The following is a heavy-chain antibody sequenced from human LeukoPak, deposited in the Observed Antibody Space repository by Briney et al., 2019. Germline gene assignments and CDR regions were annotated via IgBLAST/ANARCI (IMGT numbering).Heavy chain of an antibody. CDR3: ARGLVRQQLSWFDP. V-gene: IGHV4-4*02. D-gene: IGHD6-13*01. J-gene: IGHJ5*02. CDR1: GGSISSTNW. Sequence: SETLSLTCGVSGGSISSTNWWSWVRQPPRQGLEWIGEISLSGVTNYNPSLKSRVTMSLDRSKNHLSLTLTSVTAADTAVYYCARGLVRQQLSWFDPWGQGTLVTVSS. CDR2: ISLSGVT.